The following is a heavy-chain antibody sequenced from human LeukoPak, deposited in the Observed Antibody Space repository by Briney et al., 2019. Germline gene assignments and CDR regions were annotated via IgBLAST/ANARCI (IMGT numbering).Heavy chain of an antibody. Sequence: GGSLRLSCAASGFTFSSYWMSWVRQAPGKGLEWVANIKQDGSEKYYVDSVKGRFTISRDNAKNSLYLQMNSLRAEDTAVYYCARLTPPEGSYLYYYYYYGMDVWGQGTTVTVSS. CDR3: ARLTPPEGSYLYYYYYYGMDV. D-gene: IGHD1-26*01. CDR1: GFTFSSYW. J-gene: IGHJ6*02. V-gene: IGHV3-7*01. CDR2: IKQDGSEK.